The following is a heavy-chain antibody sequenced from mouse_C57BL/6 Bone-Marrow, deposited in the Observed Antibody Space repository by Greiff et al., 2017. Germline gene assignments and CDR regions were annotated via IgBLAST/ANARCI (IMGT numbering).Heavy chain of an antibody. V-gene: IGHV1-69*01. Sequence: QVQLQQPGAELVMPGASVKLSCKASGYTFTSYWMHWVKQRPGQGLEWIGEIDPSDSYTNYNQKFKGKSTLTVDKSSSPAYMQLSSLTSEDSAVYYCAREDYYGSSYLDYWGKGTTLTVPS. J-gene: IGHJ2*01. CDR2: IDPSDSYT. CDR3: AREDYYGSSYLDY. CDR1: GYTFTSYW. D-gene: IGHD1-1*01.